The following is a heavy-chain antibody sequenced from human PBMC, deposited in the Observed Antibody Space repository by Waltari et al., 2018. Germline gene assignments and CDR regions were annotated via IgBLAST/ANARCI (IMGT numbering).Heavy chain of an antibody. CDR2: LRSEAYGGTP. CDR1: GFSFSEYG. J-gene: IGHJ4*02. V-gene: IGHV3-49*03. Sequence: EVQLVESGGRLVQPGRSLRLSCATSGFSFSEYGLSWFRHVPGKGLEWVVFLRSEAYGGTPEYAASVRGRFTISRDDSKGLAYLQMNNLRTEDTAVYYCNGRDDYNGGHWGQGTLVTVSS. D-gene: IGHD4-4*01. CDR3: NGRDDYNGGH.